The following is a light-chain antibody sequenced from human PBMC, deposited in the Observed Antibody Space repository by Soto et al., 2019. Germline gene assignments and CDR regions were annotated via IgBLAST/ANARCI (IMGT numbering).Light chain of an antibody. CDR2: EVS. V-gene: IGLV2-8*01. J-gene: IGLJ3*02. CDR1: SSDVGAYKY. Sequence: QSALTQPPSASGSPGQSVTISCTGTSSDVGAYKYVSWYQQYPGKAPKLMIYEVSNRPSGVSDRFSGSKSGNTASLTVSGLQAEDEADYYCTSYVGSDIWVFGGGTKVTVL. CDR3: TSYVGSDIWV.